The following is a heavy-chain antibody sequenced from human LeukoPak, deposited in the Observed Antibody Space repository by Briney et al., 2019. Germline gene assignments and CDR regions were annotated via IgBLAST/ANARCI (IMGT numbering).Heavy chain of an antibody. CDR1: GFTFSSYA. CDR2: ISGSGGST. D-gene: IGHD3-10*01. J-gene: IGHJ4*02. CDR3: ARSTHGSGSYYSFDY. V-gene: IGHV3-23*01. Sequence: GASLRLSCVASGFTFSSYAMSWVRHAPGKGLEWVSRISGSGGSTYYADSVKGRFTISRDNAKDSLYLQMNSLRAEDTAVYYCARSTHGSGSYYSFDYWGQGTLVTVSS.